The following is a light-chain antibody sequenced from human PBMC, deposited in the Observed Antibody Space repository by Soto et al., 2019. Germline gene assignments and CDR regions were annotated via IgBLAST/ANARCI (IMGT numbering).Light chain of an antibody. Sequence: IVLPQSPGTLSLSPGGRATLSCRANQSFSSSSLAWYQQKPGQAPRLLIYGASSRATGIPDRFSGSGSGTDFTLTISRLEPEDFAVYYCQDYGSSAWTFGQGTKVDIK. CDR2: GAS. J-gene: IGKJ1*01. V-gene: IGKV3-20*01. CDR3: QDYGSSAWT. CDR1: QSFSSSS.